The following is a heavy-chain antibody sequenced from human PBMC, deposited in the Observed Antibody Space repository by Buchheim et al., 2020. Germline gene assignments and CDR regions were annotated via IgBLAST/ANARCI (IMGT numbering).Heavy chain of an antibody. CDR3: TTDPPVEGFRDGYNSG. V-gene: IGHV3-15*01. D-gene: IGHD5-24*01. CDR1: GFTFSNAW. Sequence: EVQLVESGGGLVKPGGSLRLSCAASGFTFSNAWMSWVRQAPGKGLEWVGRIKSKTDGGTTDYAAPVKGRYTISRDDSQNTLNLQRNSLKTEDTAVYYCTTDPPVEGFRDGYNSGWGQGTL. J-gene: IGHJ4*02. CDR2: IKSKTDGGTT.